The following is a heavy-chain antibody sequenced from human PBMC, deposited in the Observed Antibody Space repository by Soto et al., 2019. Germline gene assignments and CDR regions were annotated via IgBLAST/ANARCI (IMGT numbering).Heavy chain of an antibody. CDR2: IYTSGST. V-gene: IGHV4-4*07. Sequence: QLQLQESGPGLVKPSETLSLNCSVSGGSFSNSYWTWIRQPAGKRLEWIGRIYTSGSTTYNPSLKSRVTLSLDTSKSQFSLRLTSVTAADTAVYYCARAPLRTAIPKDAFDIWGQETMVTVSS. D-gene: IGHD2-21*02. J-gene: IGHJ3*02. CDR3: ARAPLRTAIPKDAFDI. CDR1: GGSFSNSY.